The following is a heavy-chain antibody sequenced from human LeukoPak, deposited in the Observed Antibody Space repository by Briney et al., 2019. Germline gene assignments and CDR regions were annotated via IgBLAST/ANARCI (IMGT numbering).Heavy chain of an antibody. CDR3: ARGKRGYCSSTSCYFGYMDV. CDR2: IIPIFGTA. V-gene: IGHV1-69*05. CDR1: GGTFSSYA. J-gene: IGHJ6*03. Sequence: ASVKVSCKASGGTFSSYAISWVRQAPGQGLEWMGGIIPIFGTANYAQKFQGRVTITTDESTSTAYMELSSLRSEDTAVYYCARGKRGYCSSTSCYFGYMDVWGKGTTVTVSS. D-gene: IGHD2-2*01.